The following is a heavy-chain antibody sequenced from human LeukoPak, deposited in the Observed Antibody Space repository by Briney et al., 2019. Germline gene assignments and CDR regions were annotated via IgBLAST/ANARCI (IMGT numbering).Heavy chain of an antibody. D-gene: IGHD6-19*01. CDR2: IYYSGST. J-gene: IGHJ4*02. Sequence: SETLSLTCTVSGGSINSGGYYWIWVRQHPGTGLEWIGYIYYSGSTYYNPSLKSRVTISLDTSKNQFSLELTSVTAADTAVYYCARAGAVAGTLGNWGQGTLVTVSS. CDR1: GGSINSGGYY. CDR3: ARAGAVAGTLGN. V-gene: IGHV4-31*03.